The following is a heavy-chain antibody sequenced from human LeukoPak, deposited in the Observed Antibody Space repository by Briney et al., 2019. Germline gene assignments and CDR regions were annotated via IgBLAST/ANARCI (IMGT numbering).Heavy chain of an antibody. J-gene: IGHJ4*02. CDR2: ISWNSGSI. Sequence: GGSLRLSCAASGFSFSTYGMSWVRQAPGKGLEWVLGISWNSGSIGYADSVKGRFTISRDNAKNSLYLQMNSLRAEDTALYYCAKDIGYSYGGPIDYWDQGTLVTVSS. V-gene: IGHV3-9*01. CDR1: GFSFSTYG. CDR3: AKDIGYSYGGPIDY. D-gene: IGHD5-18*01.